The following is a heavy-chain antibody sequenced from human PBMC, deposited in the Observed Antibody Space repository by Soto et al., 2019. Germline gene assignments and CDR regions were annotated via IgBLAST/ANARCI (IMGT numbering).Heavy chain of an antibody. D-gene: IGHD6-6*01. J-gene: IGHJ4*02. CDR1: GFTFSTYS. CDR2: VSGSGTST. Sequence: GSLRLSCAASGFTFSTYSMNWVRQAPGKGLEWVSVVSGSGTSTYYADSVKGRFTISRDNSKSTVYLQLNNLSAEDTAVYYCAKRWSSCFDSWGEGALVTVSS. V-gene: IGHV3-23*01. CDR3: AKRWSSCFDS.